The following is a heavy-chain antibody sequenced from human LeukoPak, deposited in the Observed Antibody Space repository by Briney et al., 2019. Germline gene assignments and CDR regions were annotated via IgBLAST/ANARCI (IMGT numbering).Heavy chain of an antibody. Sequence: GGSLRLSCAASGFTFSSYSMNWVRQAPGKGLEWVSYISSSSSTIYYADSVKGRFTISRDNAKNSLYLQMNSVRAADTAVYYCATAPYYDSRKLDYWGQRALVTVSS. V-gene: IGHV3-48*01. J-gene: IGHJ4*02. CDR1: GFTFSSYS. CDR3: ATAPYYDSRKLDY. CDR2: ISSSSSTI. D-gene: IGHD3-22*01.